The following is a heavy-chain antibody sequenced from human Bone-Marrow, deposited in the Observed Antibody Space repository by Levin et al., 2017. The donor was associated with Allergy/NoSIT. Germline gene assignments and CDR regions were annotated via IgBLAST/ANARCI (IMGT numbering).Heavy chain of an antibody. D-gene: IGHD2-2*01. CDR2: IKSDGSST. V-gene: IGHV3-74*01. Sequence: PGGSLRLSCAASGFTFSSYWMHWVRQVPGKGLVWVSRIKSDGSSTGYADSVKGRFTISRDNAKNTLYLQMNSLRAEDTAVYYCARGRVVPAATHGLNWFDPWGQGTLVTVSS. J-gene: IGHJ5*02. CDR1: GFTFSSYW. CDR3: ARGRVVPAATHGLNWFDP.